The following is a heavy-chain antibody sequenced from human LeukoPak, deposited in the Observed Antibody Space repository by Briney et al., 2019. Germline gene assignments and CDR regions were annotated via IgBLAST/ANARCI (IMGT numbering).Heavy chain of an antibody. Sequence: GGSLRLSCAASGFTFSSYWMSWVRQSPGKGLEWVANINQDGSENHYVDSVKGRFTISRDNAKNSVFVQMNGLRVEDTAVYYCVRAGGSSWSDFWGQGTLVTVSS. V-gene: IGHV3-7*01. D-gene: IGHD6-13*01. J-gene: IGHJ4*02. CDR3: VRAGGSSWSDF. CDR1: GFTFSSYW. CDR2: INQDGSEN.